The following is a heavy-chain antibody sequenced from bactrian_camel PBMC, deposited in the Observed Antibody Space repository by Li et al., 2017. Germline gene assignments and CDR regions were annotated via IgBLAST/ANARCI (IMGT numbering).Heavy chain of an antibody. V-gene: IGHV3-3*01. CDR1: RYTYKRNC. J-gene: IGHJ4*01. Sequence: HVQLVESGGGSVQAGGSLRLSCAAGRYTYKRNCMGWFRQRPGKDREGLAVLWISGATTTYADSVKGRFTITRDKAKDLVYLQMNGLKPEDTGMYYCAADQLYGTCRDVLDFPARGQGTQVTVSS. CDR2: LWISGATT. D-gene: IGHD6*01. CDR3: AADQLYGTCRDVLDFPA.